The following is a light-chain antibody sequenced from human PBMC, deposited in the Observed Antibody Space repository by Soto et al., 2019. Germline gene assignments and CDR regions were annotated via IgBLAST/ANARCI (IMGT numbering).Light chain of an antibody. CDR3: CSYAGSTPYV. V-gene: IGLV2-23*01. CDR2: EGS. Sequence: QSVLTQPASVSWSPGQSITISGTGTSSDVGSYNVVSWYQHHPGKAPKLMIYEGSKRPSGVSNRFSGSKSGNTASLTISGLQAEDEADYYCCSYAGSTPYVFGTGTKVTVL. CDR1: SSDVGSYNV. J-gene: IGLJ1*01.